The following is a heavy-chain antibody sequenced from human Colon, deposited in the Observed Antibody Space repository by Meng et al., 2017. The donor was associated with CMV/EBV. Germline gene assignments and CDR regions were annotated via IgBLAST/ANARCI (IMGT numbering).Heavy chain of an antibody. V-gene: IGHV1-2*02. Sequence: ASVKVSCTVSGYTFTGYYLHWVRQAPGQGLEWMGRINPFSGATSYEQKFLGRVTMTTDSSITTSYMELRSLTSDDPAVYYCARDREFAMDVWGQGTTVTVSS. CDR1: GYTFTGYY. CDR2: INPFSGAT. CDR3: ARDREFAMDV. J-gene: IGHJ6*02.